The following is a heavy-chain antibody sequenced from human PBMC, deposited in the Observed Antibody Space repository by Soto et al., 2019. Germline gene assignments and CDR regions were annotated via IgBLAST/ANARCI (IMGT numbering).Heavy chain of an antibody. CDR2: ISGGGDTA. V-gene: IGHV3-23*01. CDR1: GLSSRSHA. Sequence: EVQLLESGGGLVRPGGSLTISCVVSGLSSRSHAMYWVRQAPGRGLEWVAGISGGGDTAYYPDSVRGRFIISRDNSKXXXXXXXXXXXXXXXXXXXXXXXXXXXXXXXXFDYWGQGTLVTVAS. J-gene: IGHJ4*02. CDR3: XXXXXXXXXXXXFDY.